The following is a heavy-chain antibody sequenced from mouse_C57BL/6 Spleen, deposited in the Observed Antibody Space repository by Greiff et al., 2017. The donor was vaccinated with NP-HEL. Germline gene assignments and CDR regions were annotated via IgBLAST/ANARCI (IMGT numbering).Heavy chain of an antibody. CDR1: GYTFTSYM. Sequence: VQLQQSGAELARPGASVKMSCKASGYTFTSYMMHWVKQRPGQGLEWIGYINPSSGYTKYNQKFKDKATLTADKSSSTAYMQLSSLTSEDSAVYYCARTAQADYWGQGTTLTVSS. CDR3: ARTAQADY. D-gene: IGHD3-2*02. V-gene: IGHV1-4*01. CDR2: INPSSGYT. J-gene: IGHJ2*01.